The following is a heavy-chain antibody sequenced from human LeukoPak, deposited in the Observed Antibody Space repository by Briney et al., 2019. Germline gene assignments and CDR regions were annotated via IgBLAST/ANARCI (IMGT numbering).Heavy chain of an antibody. CDR2: ISGSGGST. CDR3: ARKRPNYFDY. CDR1: GFTFSSYA. V-gene: IGHV3-23*01. J-gene: IGHJ4*02. Sequence: GGSQRLSCAASGFTFSSYAMSWVRQAPGKGLEWVSAISGSGGSTYYADSVKGRFTISRDNAENSLYLQMNSLRAEDTALYYCARKRPNYFDYWGQGTLVTVSS.